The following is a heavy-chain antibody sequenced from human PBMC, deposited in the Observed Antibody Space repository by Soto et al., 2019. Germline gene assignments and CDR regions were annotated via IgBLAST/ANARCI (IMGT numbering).Heavy chain of an antibody. J-gene: IGHJ5*02. Sequence: QVQLQESGPGLVKPSQTLSLTCTVSGGSISSGDYYWSWIRQHPGKGLEWIGYIYYSGSTYYNPALKSRVTLSVDTSKNQFSLKLSSVTAAGTAVYYCARWWSGSRQGFDPWGQGTLVTVSS. V-gene: IGHV4-31*03. CDR1: GGSISSGDYY. D-gene: IGHD3-3*01. CDR3: ARWWSGSRQGFDP. CDR2: IYYSGST.